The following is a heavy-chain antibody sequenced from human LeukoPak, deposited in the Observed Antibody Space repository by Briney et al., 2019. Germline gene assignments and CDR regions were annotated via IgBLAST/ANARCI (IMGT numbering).Heavy chain of an antibody. J-gene: IGHJ4*02. V-gene: IGHV3-7*04. CDR2: INQDGSEK. CDR3: ARGMSTGEY. CDR1: GFTFSSYW. D-gene: IGHD3-16*01. Sequence: GGSLRLSCAASGFTFSSYWMSWVRQPPGKGLEWVANINQDGSEKYYVDSVKGRFTISRDNAKNSLYLQMNTLRAEDTAVYYCARGMSTGEYWGQGTLVTVSS.